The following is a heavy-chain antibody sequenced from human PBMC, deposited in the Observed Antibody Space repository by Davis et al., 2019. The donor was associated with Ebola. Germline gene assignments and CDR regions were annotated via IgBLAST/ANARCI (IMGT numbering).Heavy chain of an antibody. J-gene: IGHJ6*02. CDR2: INPSGGST. CDR1: GYTFTSYY. D-gene: IGHD3-10*01. Sequence: AASVKVSCTASGYTFTSYYMHWVRQAPGQGLEWMGIINPSGGSTSYAQKLQGRVTMTTDTSTSTAYMELRSLRSDDTAVYYCARDSSAFWELLFYGMDVWGQGTTVTVSS. CDR3: ARDSSAFWELLFYGMDV. V-gene: IGHV1-46*01.